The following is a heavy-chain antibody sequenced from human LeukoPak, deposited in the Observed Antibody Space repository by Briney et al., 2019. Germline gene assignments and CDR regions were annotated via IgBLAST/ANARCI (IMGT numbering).Heavy chain of an antibody. D-gene: IGHD5-24*01. Sequence: GGSLRLSCAASGFTFSSYWMSWVRQAPGKGLEWVANIKQDGSEKYYVDSVKGRFTISRDNAKNSLYLQMNSLRAEDTAVYYCARASKDGYNYIVHFDYWGQGTLVTVSS. V-gene: IGHV3-7*01. CDR2: IKQDGSEK. CDR3: ARASKDGYNYIVHFDY. J-gene: IGHJ4*02. CDR1: GFTFSSYW.